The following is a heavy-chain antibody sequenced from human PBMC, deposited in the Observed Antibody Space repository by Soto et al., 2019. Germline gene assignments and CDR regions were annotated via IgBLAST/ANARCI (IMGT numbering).Heavy chain of an antibody. V-gene: IGHV3-23*01. D-gene: IGHD3-22*01. CDR1: GFTFSSYT. CDR3: AKDHHGSNGDYYGDDY. J-gene: IGHJ4*02. Sequence: EVQLLESGGGLVQPGGSLRLSCAASGFTFSSYTMSWVRQAPGKGLEWVSGISGRGTSPYYADSVKGRFTISRDNSKNTLYLQMNRLRAEDTAVYYCAKDHHGSNGDYYGDDYWGQGTLVTVSS. CDR2: ISGRGTSP.